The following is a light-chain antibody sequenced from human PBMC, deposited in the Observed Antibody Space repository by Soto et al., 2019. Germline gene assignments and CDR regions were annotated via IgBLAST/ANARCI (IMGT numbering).Light chain of an antibody. Sequence: QSVLTEPASLSGSPGQSITISCTGTISDVGAYNSVSWYQQHPGKAPQLMIYEVSNRPSGVSNRFSGSKSGNTASLTISGLQAEDETDYYCSSYTSTSAWVFSGGTKATV. V-gene: IGLV2-14*01. CDR3: SSYTSTSAWV. CDR2: EVS. CDR1: ISDVGAYNS. J-gene: IGLJ3*02.